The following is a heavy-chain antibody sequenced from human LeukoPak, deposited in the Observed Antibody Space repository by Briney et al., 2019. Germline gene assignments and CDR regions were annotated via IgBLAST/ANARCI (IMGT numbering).Heavy chain of an antibody. CDR2: ISGSGSDI. CDR3: VKTARHHDY. V-gene: IGHV3-11*01. Sequence: GGSLRLSCAASGFAFSDYYMSWIRQAPGKGLECLSYISGSGSDINYVDSVKGRFTVSRDNAKNSLYLQMNSLRAEDTAVYYCVKTARHHDYWGQGTLVTVSS. J-gene: IGHJ4*02. CDR1: GFAFSDYY.